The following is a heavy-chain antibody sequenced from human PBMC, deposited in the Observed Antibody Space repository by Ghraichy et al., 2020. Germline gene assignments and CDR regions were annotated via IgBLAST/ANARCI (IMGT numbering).Heavy chain of an antibody. CDR3: AKEQIDDDSSGHLDF. CDR2: ISHDGRTA. J-gene: IGHJ4*02. D-gene: IGHD5-12*01. CDR1: GFTFSNHA. V-gene: IGHV3-30*18. Sequence: GESLNISCAASGFTFSNHAMHWVRQAPGKGLDWVTVISHDGRTAYYADSVRGRYTISRDNSRNTLYLQMNSLRSEDTAVYYCAKEQIDDDSSGHLDFWGQGSLVLVSS.